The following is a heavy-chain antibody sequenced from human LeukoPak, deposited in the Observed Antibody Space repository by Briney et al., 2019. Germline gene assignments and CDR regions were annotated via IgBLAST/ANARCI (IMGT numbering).Heavy chain of an antibody. CDR2: MNPNIGNT. CDR1: GYTFTSYD. V-gene: IGHV1-8*01. Sequence: ASVKVSCKASGYTFTSYDINWVRQATGQGLEWMGWMNPNIGNTGYAQKFQGRVTMNMNTSISTAYMELSSLRSEDTAVYYCARGLGDGYNLYYFDYWGQGTLVTVSS. J-gene: IGHJ4*02. D-gene: IGHD5-24*01. CDR3: ARGLGDGYNLYYFDY.